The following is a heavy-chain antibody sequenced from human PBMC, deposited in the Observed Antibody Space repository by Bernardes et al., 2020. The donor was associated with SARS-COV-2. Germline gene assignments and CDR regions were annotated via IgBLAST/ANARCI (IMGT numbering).Heavy chain of an antibody. CDR1: GITFGGQA. V-gene: IGHV3-23*01. Sequence: GGSLRLSCTASGITFGGQAMSWARQAPGKGLEWVSTINYSGSRTHYADSVKGRFTISRDNSRNTLSLQMNSLRAEDTAVYYCATDPSSDSGPDYWGQGTLVTVSS. CDR3: ATDPSSDSGPDY. J-gene: IGHJ4*02. CDR2: INYSGSRT. D-gene: IGHD2-21*02.